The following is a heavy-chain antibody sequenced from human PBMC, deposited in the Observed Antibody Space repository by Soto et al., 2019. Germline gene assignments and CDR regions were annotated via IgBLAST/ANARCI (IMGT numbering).Heavy chain of an antibody. V-gene: IGHV1-2*02. Sequence: DSVKVSCKASGYPFTDYYLHWVRQAPGQEFEWMGWITPDTGNTDFARKFQGKITMTRDTSISTAYLELSSLTSGDTAVYYCARGSIISAAKPSGMDVWGQGTTVTVSS. D-gene: IGHD2-2*01. CDR1: GYPFTDYY. CDR2: ITPDTGNT. CDR3: ARGSIISAAKPSGMDV. J-gene: IGHJ6*02.